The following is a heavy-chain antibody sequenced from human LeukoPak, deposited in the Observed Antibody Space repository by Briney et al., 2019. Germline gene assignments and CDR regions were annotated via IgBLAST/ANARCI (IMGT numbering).Heavy chain of an antibody. CDR2: ISSSGSTI. D-gene: IGHD1-26*01. V-gene: IGHV3-48*03. J-gene: IGHJ3*02. Sequence: GGSLRLSCAASGFTFSSYEMNWVRQAPRKGLEWVSYISSSGSTIYYADSVKGRFTISRDNAKNSLYLQMNSLRAEDMALYYCTKDIAYSNLSGGPFDIWGQGTMVTVSS. CDR3: TKDIAYSNLSGGPFDI. CDR1: GFTFSSYE.